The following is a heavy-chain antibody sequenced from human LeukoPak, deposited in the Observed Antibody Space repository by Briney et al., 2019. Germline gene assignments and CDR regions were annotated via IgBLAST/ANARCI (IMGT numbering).Heavy chain of an antibody. V-gene: IGHV3-21*01. CDR3: ARDSASYSKVVSPHDY. CDR2: ISSSSSYI. CDR1: GFTFSSYA. D-gene: IGHD4-11*01. J-gene: IGHJ4*02. Sequence: GGSLRLSCAASGFTFSSYAMTWVRQAPGKGLEWVSSISSSSSYIYYADSVKGRFTISRDNAKNSLYLQMNSLRAEDTAVYYCARDSASYSKVVSPHDYWGQGTLVTVSS.